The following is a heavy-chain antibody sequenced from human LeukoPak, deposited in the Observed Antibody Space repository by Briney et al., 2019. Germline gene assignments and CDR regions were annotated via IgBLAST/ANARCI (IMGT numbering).Heavy chain of an antibody. V-gene: IGHV3-21*04. CDR1: GFSFSSFS. Sequence: GGSLRLSCAASGFSFSSFSMNWVRQAPGKGLEWVSYISGGSSFTYYVDSVKGRFTISRDNAKNSLYLQMNSLRADDTAVYYCARDRAPPTSWYFDVWGRGTLVAVSS. D-gene: IGHD3-10*01. CDR2: ISGGSSFT. CDR3: ARDRAPPTSWYFDV. J-gene: IGHJ2*01.